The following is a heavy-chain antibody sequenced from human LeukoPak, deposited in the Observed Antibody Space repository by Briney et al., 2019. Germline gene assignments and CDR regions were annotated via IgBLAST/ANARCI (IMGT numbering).Heavy chain of an antibody. CDR1: GGSISSSSFY. D-gene: IGHD3-22*01. CDR3: ARHAEPYYYDSSGLFADRGNAFDI. Sequence: SETLSLTCSVSGGSISSSSFYWGWIRQPPGKGLEWIGTVYYTGSTSYSPSLKSRVTISVDTSKNKFSLKLSSVTAADTAVYYCARHAEPYYYDSSGLFADRGNAFDIWGQGTMVTVSS. V-gene: IGHV4-39*01. J-gene: IGHJ3*02. CDR2: VYYTGST.